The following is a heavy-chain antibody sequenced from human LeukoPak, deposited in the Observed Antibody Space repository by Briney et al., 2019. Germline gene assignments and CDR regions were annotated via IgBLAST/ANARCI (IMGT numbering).Heavy chain of an antibody. CDR3: TRDSSLPGI. CDR1: GFSFSRYW. Sequence: GGSLTLSCAPSGFSFSRYWMHWARHSPGKGLVWVSYINSVGSSTTYADSVKGRFTISKDNAKNTLFLQMNSLRVEDTAIYYCTRDSSLPGIWGQGTMVTVSS. D-gene: IGHD3-16*02. CDR2: INSVGSST. V-gene: IGHV3-74*01. J-gene: IGHJ3*02.